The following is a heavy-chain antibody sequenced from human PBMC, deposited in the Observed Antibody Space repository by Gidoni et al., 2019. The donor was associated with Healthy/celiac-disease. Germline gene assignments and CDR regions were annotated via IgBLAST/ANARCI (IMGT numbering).Heavy chain of an antibody. CDR2: SGYDGSNK. D-gene: IGHD2-2*01. CDR1: RFTFSSYG. CDR3: AREGRPPYCSSTSCTHRLGYYYYYMDV. J-gene: IGHJ6*03. Sequence: QVRLVESWRGVVQHGRSLRHSCAASRFTFSSYGLHWLPQAPGKGLEWVSVSGYDGSNKYYADSVKGRFTSSRDNSKNTLYLQMNSLRADDTAVYYCAREGRPPYCSSTSCTHRLGYYYYYMDVWGKVTTVTVSS. V-gene: IGHV3-33*01.